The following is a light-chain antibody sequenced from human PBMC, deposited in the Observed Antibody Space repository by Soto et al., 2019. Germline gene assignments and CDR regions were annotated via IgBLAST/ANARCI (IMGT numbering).Light chain of an antibody. V-gene: IGLV1-44*01. CDR1: SSNIGSNF. CDR3: ATWDDSLNGLV. CDR2: NNN. J-gene: IGLJ3*02. Sequence: QSVLTQPPSASGTPGQRVTIPCSGSSSNIGSNFVNWYQQLPGTVPKLLMYNNNQRPSGVPDRFSGSKSGTSASLAISGLQSEDEADYHCATWDDSLNGLVFGGGTKLTVL.